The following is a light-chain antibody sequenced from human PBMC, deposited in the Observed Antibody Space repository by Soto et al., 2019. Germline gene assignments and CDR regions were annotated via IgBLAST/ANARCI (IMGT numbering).Light chain of an antibody. V-gene: IGLV2-14*01. CDR2: EVT. Sequence: QSALTQPASVSGSPGQSITISCTGTSSDVGGYKYVSWYQKHPGKAPILIIYEVTNRPSGVSNRFSGSKSGNTASLTISGLQTEDEADYYCSSYTSSSTLMLFGGGTKVTVL. J-gene: IGLJ2*01. CDR1: SSDVGGYKY. CDR3: SSYTSSSTLML.